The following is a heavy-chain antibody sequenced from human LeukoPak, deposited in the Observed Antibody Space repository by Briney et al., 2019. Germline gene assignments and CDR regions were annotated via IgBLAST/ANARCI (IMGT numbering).Heavy chain of an antibody. J-gene: IGHJ5*02. D-gene: IGHD3-10*01. Sequence: SETLSLTCTVSGGSVTSGSYYWSWIRQPPGKGLEWIGYIYYSGSTSYNPSLKSRVTISVDMSKNQFSLKLSSVTAADTAVYYCARDLWSYESGFDPWGQGILVTVSS. V-gene: IGHV4-61*01. CDR3: ARDLWSYESGFDP. CDR1: GGSVTSGSYY. CDR2: IYYSGST.